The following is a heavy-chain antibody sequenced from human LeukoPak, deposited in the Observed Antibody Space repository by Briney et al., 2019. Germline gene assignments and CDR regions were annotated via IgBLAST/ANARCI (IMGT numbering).Heavy chain of an antibody. Sequence: SETLSLTCTVSGGSISSSSYYWGWIRQPPGKGLEWIGSIYYSGSTYYNPSLKSRVTISVDTSKNQFSLKLSSVTAADTAVYYCARRRRDGYSSYFDYWGQGTLVTVSS. CDR3: ARRRRDGYSSYFDY. V-gene: IGHV4-39*07. D-gene: IGHD5-24*01. J-gene: IGHJ4*02. CDR2: IYYSGST. CDR1: GGSISSSSYY.